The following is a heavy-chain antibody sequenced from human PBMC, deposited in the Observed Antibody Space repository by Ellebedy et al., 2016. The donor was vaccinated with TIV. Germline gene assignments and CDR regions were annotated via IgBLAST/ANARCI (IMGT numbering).Heavy chain of an antibody. CDR2: ISWNSGSI. Sequence: SLKISCAASGFTFDDYAMHWVRQAPGKGLEWVSGISWNSGSIGYADSVKGRFTISRDNAKNSLYLQMNSLRDEDTAVYYCARGYGSGRPPFDYWGQGTLVTVSS. J-gene: IGHJ4*02. V-gene: IGHV3-9*01. D-gene: IGHD3-10*01. CDR3: ARGYGSGRPPFDY. CDR1: GFTFDDYA.